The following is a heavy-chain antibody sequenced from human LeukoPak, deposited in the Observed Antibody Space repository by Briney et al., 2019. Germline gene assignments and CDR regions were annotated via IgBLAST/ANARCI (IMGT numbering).Heavy chain of an antibody. CDR3: ARDSPGYSSGPGH. J-gene: IGHJ1*01. V-gene: IGHV3-7*01. CDR1: GFTFSSYW. CDR2: IKEDGSEK. Sequence: GGSLRLSCAASGFTFSSYWMNWVRQAPGKGLEWVANIKEDGSEKYYVDSVKGRFTISRDNAKNSLYLQMNSLRAEDTAVYYCARDSPGYSSGPGHWGQGTLVTVSS. D-gene: IGHD6-19*01.